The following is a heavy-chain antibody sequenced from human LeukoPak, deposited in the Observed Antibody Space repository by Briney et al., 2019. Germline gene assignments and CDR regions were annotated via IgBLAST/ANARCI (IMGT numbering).Heavy chain of an antibody. D-gene: IGHD3-10*01. Sequence: SQTLSLTCTVSGGSISSGGYYWSGIRRHPGKGLEGIGYIYYSGSTYYNPSLKSRVTISVDTSKNQFSLKLSSVTAADTAVYYCARRGITMVRGVTFNWFDPWGQGTLVTVSS. CDR1: GGSISSGGYY. V-gene: IGHV4-31*03. CDR3: ARRGITMVRGVTFNWFDP. CDR2: IYYSGST. J-gene: IGHJ5*02.